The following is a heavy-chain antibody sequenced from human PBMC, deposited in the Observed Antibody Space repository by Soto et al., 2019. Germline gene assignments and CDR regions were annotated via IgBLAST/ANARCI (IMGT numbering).Heavy chain of an antibody. J-gene: IGHJ5*02. Sequence: QVQLQESGPGLVKPSQTLSLTCTVSGGSISSGGYYWSWIRQHPGKGLEWIGYIYYSGSTYYNPSLKGRVTISVDTSKNQFSLKLSSVTAADTAVYYCARDRYDYGDGNWFDPWGQGTLVTVSS. V-gene: IGHV4-31*03. D-gene: IGHD4-17*01. CDR2: IYYSGST. CDR3: ARDRYDYGDGNWFDP. CDR1: GGSISSGGYY.